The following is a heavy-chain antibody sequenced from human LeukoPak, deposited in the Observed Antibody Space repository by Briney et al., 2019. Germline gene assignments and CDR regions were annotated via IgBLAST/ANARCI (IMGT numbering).Heavy chain of an antibody. CDR3: AREAVYDSSGPNYYYGMDV. D-gene: IGHD3-22*01. Sequence: ASVKVSCKASGYTFTGYYMHWVRQAPGQGLEWMGWINPNSGGTNYAQKFQGRVTMTRDTSISTAYMELSRLRSDDTAVYYCAREAVYDSSGPNYYYGMDVWGQGTTVRLL. V-gene: IGHV1-2*02. J-gene: IGHJ6*02. CDR2: INPNSGGT. CDR1: GYTFTGYY.